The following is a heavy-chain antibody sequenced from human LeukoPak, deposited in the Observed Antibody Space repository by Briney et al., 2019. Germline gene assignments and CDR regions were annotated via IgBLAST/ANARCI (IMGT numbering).Heavy chain of an antibody. Sequence: GGALRLSWAATGLTFITYYMGSVRQAQGKGLDWVSGIYGGGNSYYADSVTGRFTISRDHSRNTLHLQMNSLRGEDTAVYYCAREFTVGATIDYWGEGTLVTVSS. CDR3: AREFTVGATIDY. V-gene: IGHV3-66*02. J-gene: IGHJ4*02. CDR2: IYGGGNS. D-gene: IGHD1-26*01. CDR1: GLTFITYY.